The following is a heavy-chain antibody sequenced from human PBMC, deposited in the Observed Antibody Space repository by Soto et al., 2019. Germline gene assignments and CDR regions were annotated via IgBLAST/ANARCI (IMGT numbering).Heavy chain of an antibody. J-gene: IGHJ4*02. V-gene: IGHV3-30-3*01. CDR3: ARVALGGFDY. D-gene: IGHD1-26*01. CDR2: ISYDGSNK. CDR1: GFTFSSYA. Sequence: QVQLVESGGGVVQPGRSLRLSCAASGFTFSSYAMHWVRQAPGKGLEWVAVISYDGSNKYYADSVKGRFTISRDNSKNTLYLQMNSLRAEDTAVYYCARVALGGFDYWGQGTLVTVSS.